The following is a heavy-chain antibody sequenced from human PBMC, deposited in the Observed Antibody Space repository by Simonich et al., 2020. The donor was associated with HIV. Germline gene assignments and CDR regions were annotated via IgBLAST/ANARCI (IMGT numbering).Heavy chain of an antibody. V-gene: IGHV4-34*01. CDR2: INHSGST. J-gene: IGHJ6*02. D-gene: IGHD2-15*01. Sequence: QVQLQQWGAGLLKPSETLSLTCAVYGGSFSGYYWSWIRQPPGKGLEWIGEINHSGSTNHNPSLKSRVTISVDTSKNQFSLKLSSVTAADTAVYYCARGGYCSGGSCYPLFSRYGMDVWGQGTTVTVSS. CDR3: ARGGYCSGGSCYPLFSRYGMDV. CDR1: GGSFSGYY.